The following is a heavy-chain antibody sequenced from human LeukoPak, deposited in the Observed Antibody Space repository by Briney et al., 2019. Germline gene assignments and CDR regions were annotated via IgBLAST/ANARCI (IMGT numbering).Heavy chain of an antibody. CDR1: GFIFSTYW. CDR3: ASLGYCSSTSCRGWFDP. CDR2: INPDGSNT. Sequence: GGSLRLSCAASGFIFSTYWMHWVRQVPGKGLVWVSRINPDGSNTNYADSVEGRFTISRDNTKNTLYLQMNSLRAEDTAVYYCASLGYCSSTSCRGWFDPWGQGTLVTVSS. J-gene: IGHJ5*02. V-gene: IGHV3-74*01. D-gene: IGHD2-2*01.